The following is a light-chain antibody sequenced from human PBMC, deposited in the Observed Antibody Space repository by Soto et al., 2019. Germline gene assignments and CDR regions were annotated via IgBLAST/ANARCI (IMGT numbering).Light chain of an antibody. V-gene: IGLV2-11*01. CDR1: SSDVGGYNY. CDR2: GVN. J-gene: IGLJ1*01. CDR3: CSYAGSYTYV. Sequence: QSALTQPRSVSGSPGQSVTISCTGTSSDVGGYNYVSWYQQHPGKAPKLMIYGVNKRPSGVPDRFSGSKSGNTASLTISGLQTEDEADYYCCSYAGSYTYVFGTGTKVTVL.